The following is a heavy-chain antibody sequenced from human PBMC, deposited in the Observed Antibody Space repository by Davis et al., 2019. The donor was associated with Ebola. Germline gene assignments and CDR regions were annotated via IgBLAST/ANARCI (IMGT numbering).Heavy chain of an antibody. Sequence: GSLRLSCAASGFTFSSYGMHWVRQAPGKGLEWVAVIWYDGSNKYYADSVKGRLTISRDNSKNTLYLQMNSLRAEDTAVYYCARAGDYGWYYYGMDVWGQGTTVTVSS. CDR1: GFTFSSYG. CDR3: ARAGDYGWYYYGMDV. V-gene: IGHV3-33*01. D-gene: IGHD4-17*01. CDR2: IWYDGSNK. J-gene: IGHJ6*02.